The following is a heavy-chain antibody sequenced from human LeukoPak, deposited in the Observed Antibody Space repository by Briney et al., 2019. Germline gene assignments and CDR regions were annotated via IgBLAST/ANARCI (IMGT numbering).Heavy chain of an antibody. CDR1: GFSFSSYW. CDR3: ARQRYSDY. Sequence: GGSLRLSCEGSGFSFSSYWMTWVRQAPGKGLEWVANIKQDGSEKYYVDSVRGRFTISRDNAKNSLYLQMNSLRAEDTAMYYCARQRYSDYWGQGTLVTVSS. J-gene: IGHJ4*02. V-gene: IGHV3-7*01. CDR2: IKQDGSEK. D-gene: IGHD1-26*01.